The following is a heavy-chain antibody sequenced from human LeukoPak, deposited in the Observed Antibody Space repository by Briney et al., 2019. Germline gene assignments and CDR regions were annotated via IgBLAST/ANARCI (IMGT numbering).Heavy chain of an antibody. D-gene: IGHD6-19*01. CDR3: AKAMTRSGWFFDY. V-gene: IGHV3-23*01. CDR2: ISGIVGGA. CDR1: GFTPRRSA. J-gene: IGHJ4*02. Sequence: PRASLRLSRADSGFTPRRSAMSSVRASPGKGLEWVSAISGIVGGAYSADSLKGRFTIYRDNSNNTLYLEMNSLRAEDTAVYYCAKAMTRSGWFFDYWGQGTLVTVSS.